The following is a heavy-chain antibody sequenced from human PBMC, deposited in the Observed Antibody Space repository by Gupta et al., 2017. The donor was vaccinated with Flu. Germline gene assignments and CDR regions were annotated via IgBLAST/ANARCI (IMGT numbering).Heavy chain of an antibody. J-gene: IGHJ4*02. V-gene: IGHV3-21*01. CDR1: GFTFSNYS. D-gene: IGHD2-2*02. CDR2: ISVSGTYI. CDR3: SRDCSSTTCYIN. Sequence: EVQLVESGGGLVKPGGSLRLSCAASGFTFSNYSMNWVSKAPGTGRAWVSSISVSGTYIYVADSVRGRFTISRDNAKNSLFLQMNSLRAEYTAVYYCSRDCSSTTCYINWGQGTLVTVSS.